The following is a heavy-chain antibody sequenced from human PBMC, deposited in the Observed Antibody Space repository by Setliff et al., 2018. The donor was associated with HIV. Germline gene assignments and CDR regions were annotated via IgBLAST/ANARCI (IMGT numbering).Heavy chain of an antibody. Sequence: PSETLSLTCAVYGGSFSGYYWSWIRQPPGKGLEWIGEVTHSGRTNYNPSLESRVTTSVDTSKKQFSLRLTSVTAADTAVYYCARGVRDNSGWSSYYFDYWGKGTLVTVSS. V-gene: IGHV4-34*01. D-gene: IGHD6-19*01. CDR1: GGSFSGYY. CDR3: ARGVRDNSGWSSYYFDY. CDR2: VTHSGRT. J-gene: IGHJ4*02.